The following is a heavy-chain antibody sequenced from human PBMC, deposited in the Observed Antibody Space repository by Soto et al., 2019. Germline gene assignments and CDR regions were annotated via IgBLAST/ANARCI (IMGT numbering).Heavy chain of an antibody. CDR1: GYTFTSYG. Sequence: QVQLVQSGAEVKKPGASVKVSCKASGYTFTSYGINWVRQAPGQGLEWMGRVSTYNGNTNYAPRFQGRVTMTTDTSTTTAYMELRRLRSDDTATYYCARERGLTVSTLLGYWGQGTLVSVSS. J-gene: IGHJ4*02. CDR2: VSTYNGNT. CDR3: ARERGLTVSTLLGY. D-gene: IGHD2-21*01. V-gene: IGHV1-18*01.